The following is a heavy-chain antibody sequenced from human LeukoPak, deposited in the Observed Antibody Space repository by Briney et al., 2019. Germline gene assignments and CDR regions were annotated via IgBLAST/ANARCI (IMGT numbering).Heavy chain of an antibody. Sequence: GGSLKLSCAASGLTFSGSGIHWVRQASGKGLEWLGRIGRQGDSDATRYAASLKGKFTISRVDSRNTAYLQMNSLKTEDTAVYYCAGDYNFLTGLNYWGQEPWSPSPQ. CDR1: GLTFSGSG. D-gene: IGHD3-9*01. CDR2: IGRQGDSDAT. J-gene: IGHJ4*01. V-gene: IGHV3-73*01. CDR3: AGDYNFLTGLNY.